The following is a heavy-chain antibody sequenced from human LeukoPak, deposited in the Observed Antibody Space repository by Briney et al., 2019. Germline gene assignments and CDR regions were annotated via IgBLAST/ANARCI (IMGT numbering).Heavy chain of an antibody. J-gene: IGHJ4*02. V-gene: IGHV2-70*11. Sequence: SGPALVKPTQTLTLTCTFSGFSLTTPGMCVSWIRQPPGKALEWLARIDWDDDKYYSTSLKTRLTISKDTSKNQVVLTMTSMDPVDTATYYRARRVAGKGLDSWGQGTLVTVSS. D-gene: IGHD6-19*01. CDR1: GFSLTTPGMC. CDR3: ARRVAGKGLDS. CDR2: IDWDDDK.